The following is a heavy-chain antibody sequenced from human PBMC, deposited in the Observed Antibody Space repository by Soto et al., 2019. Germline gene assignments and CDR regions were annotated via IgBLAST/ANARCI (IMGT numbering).Heavy chain of an antibody. CDR3: SRHQVGMVAEDS. CDR2: ITINGNT. V-gene: IGHV4-4*07. Sequence: PSETLSLTCRVSGAYISDFSWSWIRQPAGKGLEWIGRITINGNTQKNPSFKSRVTMSIDTSRNHFSPNLQSATAADTAIYYCSRHQVGMVAEDSWGQGTLVTVSS. D-gene: IGHD1-26*01. J-gene: IGHJ4*02. CDR1: GAYISDFS.